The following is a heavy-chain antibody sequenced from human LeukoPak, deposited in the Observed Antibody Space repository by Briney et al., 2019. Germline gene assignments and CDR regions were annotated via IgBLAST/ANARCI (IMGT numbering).Heavy chain of an antibody. CDR3: ARAYCSGGSCYSEADAFDI. D-gene: IGHD2-15*01. Sequence: GGSLRLSCAASGFTFSSYSMNWVRQAPGKGLEWVSSISSSSSYIYYADSVKGRFTISRDNAKSSLYLQMNSLRAEDTAVYYCARAYCSGGSCYSEADAFDIWGQGTMVTVSS. V-gene: IGHV3-21*01. J-gene: IGHJ3*02. CDR2: ISSSSSYI. CDR1: GFTFSSYS.